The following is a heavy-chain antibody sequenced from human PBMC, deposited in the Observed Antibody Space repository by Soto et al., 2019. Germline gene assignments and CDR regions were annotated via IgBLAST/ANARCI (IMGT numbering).Heavy chain of an antibody. CDR2: IYKGGSI. CDR3: ARSHIVPRLFMYPYDY. Sequence: SETLSLTCTVSGDSISSYYWSWIRQPPGKGLEWIGYIYKGGSINYNPSLKSRVTISVDTSNNQFSLKLSSVTAADTAVYYCARSHIVPRLFMYPYDYWGQGTPVTVSS. J-gene: IGHJ4*02. CDR1: GDSISSYY. D-gene: IGHD6-6*01. V-gene: IGHV4-4*09.